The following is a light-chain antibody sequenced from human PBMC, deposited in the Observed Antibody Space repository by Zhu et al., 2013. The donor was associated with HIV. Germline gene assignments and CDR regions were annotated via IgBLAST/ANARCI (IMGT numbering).Light chain of an antibody. CDR1: QGVSSN. Sequence: IVMTQSPATLSVSPGERATLSCRASQGVSSNLAWYQQKAGQSPRLLLYGSSSRAPGIPERFSGSGSGTDFTLTITGLEPEDFGVYFCQRFGSSVTWTFGQGTKLEIK. CDR2: GSS. CDR3: QRFGSSVTWT. J-gene: IGKJ1*01. V-gene: IGKV3-20*01.